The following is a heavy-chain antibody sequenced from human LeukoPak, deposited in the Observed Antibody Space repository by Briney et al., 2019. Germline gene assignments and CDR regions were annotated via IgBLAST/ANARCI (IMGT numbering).Heavy chain of an antibody. CDR2: IKQDGSEK. D-gene: IGHD3-10*01. Sequence: GGSLRLSCAASGFTFSSYWMSWVRQAPGKGLEWVANIKQDGSEKYYVDSVKGRFTISRDNAKNSRHLQMNSLRAEDTAVYYCARYPRLWFGEAYDYWGQGTLVTVSS. V-gene: IGHV3-7*03. CDR1: GFTFSSYW. J-gene: IGHJ4*02. CDR3: ARYPRLWFGEAYDY.